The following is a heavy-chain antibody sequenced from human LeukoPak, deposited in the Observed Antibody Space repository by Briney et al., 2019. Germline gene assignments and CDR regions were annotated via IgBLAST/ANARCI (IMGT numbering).Heavy chain of an antibody. V-gene: IGHV3-7*01. J-gene: IGHJ4*02. D-gene: IGHD2-2*01. Sequence: GGSLGLSCAASGFTFSSYWMSWVRQAPGKGLEWVANIKQDGSEKYYVDSVKGRFTISRDNAKNSLYLQMNSLRAEDTAVYYCARDPRYCSSTSCSNFDYWGQGTLVTVSS. CDR2: IKQDGSEK. CDR1: GFTFSSYW. CDR3: ARDPRYCSSTSCSNFDY.